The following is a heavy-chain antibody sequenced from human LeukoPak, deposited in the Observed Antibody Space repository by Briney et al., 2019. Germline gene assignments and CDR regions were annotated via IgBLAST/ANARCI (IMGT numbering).Heavy chain of an antibody. V-gene: IGHV1-2*02. J-gene: IGHJ1*01. CDR1: GYTFTAYY. CDR2: INPISGGT. CDR3: ARDESTSILWW. Sequence: ASVKVSCKASGYTFTAYYIHWVRQAPGQGLEWMGWINPISGGTNYAQNFQGRVTLTRDTSISTAYMELSSLRSEDTAVYYCARDESTSILWWWGQGTLVTVSS. D-gene: IGHD2-21*01.